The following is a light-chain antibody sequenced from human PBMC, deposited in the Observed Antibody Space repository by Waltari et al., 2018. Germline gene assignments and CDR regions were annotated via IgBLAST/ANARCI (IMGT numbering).Light chain of an antibody. Sequence: DIQMTQSPSTLSASVGDRVTITCRASQSINGWLAWYQQKSGKAPKLLIYKAFTLESGVPSRFSGSGSGTQFTLTINSLQPDDVATYYCQHYSGYPLTFGGGTKVDIK. J-gene: IGKJ4*01. CDR3: QHYSGYPLT. CDR1: QSINGW. CDR2: KAF. V-gene: IGKV1-5*03.